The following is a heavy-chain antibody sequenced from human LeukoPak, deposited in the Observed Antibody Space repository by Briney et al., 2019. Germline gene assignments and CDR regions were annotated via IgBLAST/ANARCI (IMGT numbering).Heavy chain of an antibody. CDR2: INHSGRT. CDR3: ARDALVYQGYSGDAWFDR. J-gene: IGHJ5*02. D-gene: IGHD5-12*01. V-gene: IGHV4-34*01. Sequence: SETLSLTCAVYGGSFSGYYWSWIRQPPGKGLEWIGEINHSGRTNYNPSLKSRVTISVDTSKNQFSLKLSSVTAAVTAVYYCARDALVYQGYSGDAWFDRWGQGTLVTVSS. CDR1: GGSFSGYY.